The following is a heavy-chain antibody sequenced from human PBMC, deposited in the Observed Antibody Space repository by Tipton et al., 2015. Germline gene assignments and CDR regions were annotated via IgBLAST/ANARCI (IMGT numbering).Heavy chain of an antibody. CDR2: INHSGST. J-gene: IGHJ4*02. Sequence: TLCLTCAVSGGSLSGFYWSWIRQSPGKGLEWIAEINHSGSTHYNPSLKSRVTMSGDTSKNQFSLKLSSATAADTADYYCARGRGRIVVVSHFDYWGQGTLVTVSS. CDR1: GGSLSGFY. V-gene: IGHV4-34*01. CDR3: ARGRGRIVVVSHFDY. D-gene: IGHD2-21*01.